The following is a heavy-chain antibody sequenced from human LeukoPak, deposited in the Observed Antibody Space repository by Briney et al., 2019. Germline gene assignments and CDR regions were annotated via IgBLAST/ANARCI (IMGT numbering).Heavy chain of an antibody. V-gene: IGHV1-69*13. CDR1: GGTFSSYA. CDR3: ARSWVRPSSSWYIPSDLDSDY. CDR2: IIPIFGTA. Sequence: SVKVSCKASGGTFSSYAISWVRQAPGQGLEWMGGIIPIFGTANYAQKFQGRVTITADESTSTAYMELSSLRSEDTAVYYCARSWVRPSSSWYIPSDLDSDYWGQGTLVTVSS. J-gene: IGHJ4*02. D-gene: IGHD6-13*01.